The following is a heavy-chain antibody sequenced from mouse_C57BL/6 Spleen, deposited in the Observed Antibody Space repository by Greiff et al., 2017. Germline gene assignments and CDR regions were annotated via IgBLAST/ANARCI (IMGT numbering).Heavy chain of an antibody. CDR1: GFTFTDYY. CDR2: IRNKANGYTT. V-gene: IGHV7-3*01. Sequence: DVHLVESGGGLVQPGGSLSLSCAASGFTFTDYYMSWVRQPPGKALEWLGFIRNKANGYTTEYSASVKGRFTISRDNSQSILYLQMNALRAEDSATYYCARYGEGYYAMDYWGQGTSVTVSS. J-gene: IGHJ4*01. CDR3: ARYGEGYYAMDY.